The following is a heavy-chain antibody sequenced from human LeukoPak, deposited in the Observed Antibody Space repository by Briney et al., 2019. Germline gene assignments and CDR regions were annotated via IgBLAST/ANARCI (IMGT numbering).Heavy chain of an antibody. CDR2: ISSSGSTI. CDR1: GFTFRGYE. Sequence: PGGSLRLSCAASGFTFRGYEMNWVRQAPGKGLEWVSYISSSGSTIYYADSVKGRFTISRDNAKNSLYLQMNSLRAEDTAVYYCASTQLFTVTGGFDYWGQGTLVTVSS. V-gene: IGHV3-48*03. CDR3: ASTQLFTVTGGFDY. D-gene: IGHD4-17*01. J-gene: IGHJ4*02.